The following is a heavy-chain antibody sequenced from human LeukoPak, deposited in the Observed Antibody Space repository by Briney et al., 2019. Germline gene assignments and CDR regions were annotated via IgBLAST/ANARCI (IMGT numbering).Heavy chain of an antibody. CDR1: GFIFSTYA. CDR3: ARGMSSGYDFDY. D-gene: IGHD5-12*01. Sequence: GGSLRLSCAASGFIFSTYAMTWLRQAPGKGLEWVSALSASGFNTYYADSVTGRSTISRDNAKNSLYLQMNSLRAEDTAVYYCARGMSSGYDFDYWGQGTLVTVSS. J-gene: IGHJ4*02. CDR2: LSASGFNT. V-gene: IGHV3-23*01.